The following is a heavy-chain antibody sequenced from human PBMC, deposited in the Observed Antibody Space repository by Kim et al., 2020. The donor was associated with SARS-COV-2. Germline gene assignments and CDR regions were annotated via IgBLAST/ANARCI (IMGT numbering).Heavy chain of an antibody. Sequence: GGSLRLSCAASGFTINKFAMSWVRQAPGKGLEWVSLISGGGASTYYTDSVKGRFTISRDDSKSTLYLQMNGLRPDDTAVYYCAKLVAAPPAGYFDYLGQG. CDR3: AKLVAAPPAGYFDY. J-gene: IGHJ4*02. V-gene: IGHV3-23*01. D-gene: IGHD1-26*01. CDR2: ISGGGAST. CDR1: GFTINKFA.